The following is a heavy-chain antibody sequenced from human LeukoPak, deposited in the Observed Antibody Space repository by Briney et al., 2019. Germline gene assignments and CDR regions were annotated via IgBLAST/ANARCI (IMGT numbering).Heavy chain of an antibody. V-gene: IGHV5-10-1*01. CDR2: IDPSDSYT. Sequence: GESLKISCKGPGYSFTSYWISWVRQMPGKGLEWMGRIDPSDSYTNYSPSFQGHVTISADKSISTAYLQWSSLKASDTAMYYCARSRSSGYYWSYWGQGTLVTVSS. J-gene: IGHJ4*02. CDR1: GYSFTSYW. D-gene: IGHD3-22*01. CDR3: ARSRSSGYYWSY.